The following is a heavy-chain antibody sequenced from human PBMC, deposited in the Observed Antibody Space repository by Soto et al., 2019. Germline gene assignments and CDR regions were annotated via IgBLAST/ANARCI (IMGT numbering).Heavy chain of an antibody. Sequence: QITVKESGLTLVKPTETLTLTCTFSGFSLSSIGMGVGWIRQPPGKALEWLALIYWDDDKRYSPSLSSRLTITQAPSKNEVDLTMTSMDPVDTATYYCARLTRGVYDSGRLWEKFDYWGQGTLVTVSS. V-gene: IGHV2-5*02. D-gene: IGHD5-12*01. CDR1: GFSLSSIGMG. CDR3: ARLTRGVYDSGRLWEKFDY. J-gene: IGHJ4*02. CDR2: IYWDDDK.